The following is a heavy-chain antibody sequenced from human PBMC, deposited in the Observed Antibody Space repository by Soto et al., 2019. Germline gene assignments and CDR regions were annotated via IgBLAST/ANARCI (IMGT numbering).Heavy chain of an antibody. V-gene: IGHV3-74*01. CDR3: AREMVGSSTSCVDY. CDR2: INSDGSST. D-gene: IGHD2-2*01. CDR1: GFTFSSYW. J-gene: IGHJ4*02. Sequence: LKISCAASGFTFSSYWMHWVRQAPGKGLVWVSRINSDGSSTSYADSVKGRFTISRDNAKNTLYLQMNSLRAEDTAVYYCAREMVGSSTSCVDYWGQGTLVTVSS.